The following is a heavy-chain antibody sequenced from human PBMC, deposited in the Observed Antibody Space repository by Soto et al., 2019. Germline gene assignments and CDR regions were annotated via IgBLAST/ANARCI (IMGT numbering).Heavy chain of an antibody. CDR1: GYTFTSYG. V-gene: IGHV1-69*13. CDR2: IIPIFGTA. D-gene: IGHD3-9*01. CDR3: ARDSAESRYFDWQRGWRYYCGMDV. Sequence: SVKVSCKASGYTFTSYGISWARQAPGQGLEWMGGIIPIFGTANYAQKFQGRVTITADESTSTAYMELSSLRSEDTAVYYCARDSAESRYFDWQRGWRYYCGMDVWGQGTTVTVSS. J-gene: IGHJ6*02.